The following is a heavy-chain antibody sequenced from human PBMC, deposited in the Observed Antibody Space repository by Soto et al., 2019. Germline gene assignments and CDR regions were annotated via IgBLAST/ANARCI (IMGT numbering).Heavy chain of an antibody. CDR2: IYYSGST. J-gene: IGHJ5*02. CDR1: GGSISSGDYY. CDR3: ARWWSGSRQGFDP. Sequence: QVQLQESGPGLVKPSQTLSLTCTVSGGSISSGDYYWSWIRQHPGKGLEWIGYIYYSGSTYYNPSLKGLVTRSVDTSKNQFSLKLSSVTAADTAVYYCARWWSGSRQGFDPWGQGTLVTVSS. D-gene: IGHD3-3*01. V-gene: IGHV4-31*01.